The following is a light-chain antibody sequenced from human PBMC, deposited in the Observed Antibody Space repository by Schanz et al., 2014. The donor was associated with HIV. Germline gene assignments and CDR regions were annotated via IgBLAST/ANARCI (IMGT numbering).Light chain of an antibody. V-gene: IGLV2-14*03. CDR1: SSDVGGYNY. CDR2: DVS. Sequence: QSALTQPASVSGSPGQSITISCTGTSSDVGGYNYVSWYQQHPGKAPKLMIYDVSNRPSGVSNRFSGSKSGNTASLTISGLQGEDEADYYCQTYDSGISGVVFGGGTKLTVL. J-gene: IGLJ2*01. CDR3: QTYDSGISGVV.